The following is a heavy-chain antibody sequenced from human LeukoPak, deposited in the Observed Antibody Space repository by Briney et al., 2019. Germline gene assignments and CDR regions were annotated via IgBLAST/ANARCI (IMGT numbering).Heavy chain of an antibody. CDR1: GFTFSSYA. CDR2: ISGSGGST. J-gene: IGHJ4*02. V-gene: IGHV3-23*01. Sequence: GGSLRLSCAASGFTFSSYAMSWVRQAPGKGLEWVSAISGSGGSTYYADSVKGRFTISRDNSKNTLYLQMNGLRAEDTAVYYCAKGDEDSSSSDYWGQGTLVTVSS. CDR3: AKGDEDSSSSDY. D-gene: IGHD2-2*01.